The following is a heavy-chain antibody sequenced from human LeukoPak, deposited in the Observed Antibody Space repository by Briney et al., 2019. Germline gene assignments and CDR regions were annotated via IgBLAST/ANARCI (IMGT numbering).Heavy chain of an antibody. Sequence: GESLKVSCKCPGYSFTSYWIGWVRQIPGKGLDWMGLISPGDSDTRYSPSLQGHVTISADKSSSTAYLQWSSLKASDTAMYYCARSASYLVGHDYWGQGTLVTVSS. CDR2: ISPGDSDT. CDR3: ARSASYLVGHDY. J-gene: IGHJ4*02. D-gene: IGHD1-26*01. V-gene: IGHV5-51*01. CDR1: GYSFTSYW.